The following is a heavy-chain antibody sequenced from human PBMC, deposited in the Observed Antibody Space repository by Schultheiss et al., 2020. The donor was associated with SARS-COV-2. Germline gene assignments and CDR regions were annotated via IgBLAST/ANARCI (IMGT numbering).Heavy chain of an antibody. CDR3: ARELGYSGYDTFDY. CDR1: GGTFSSYA. J-gene: IGHJ4*02. V-gene: IGHV1-46*01. D-gene: IGHD5-12*01. CDR2: INPSGGST. Sequence: ASVKVSCKASGGTFSSYAISWVRQAPGQGLEWMGIINPSGGSTSYAQKFQGRVTMTRDTSTRTVYMELSSLRSEDTAVYYCARELGYSGYDTFDYWGQGTLVTVSS.